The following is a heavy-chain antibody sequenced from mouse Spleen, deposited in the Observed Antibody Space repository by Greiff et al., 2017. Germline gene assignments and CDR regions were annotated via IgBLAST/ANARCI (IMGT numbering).Heavy chain of an antibody. CDR1: GYAFSSSW. Sequence: QVQLQQSGPELVKPGASVKISCKASGYAFSSSWMNWVKQRPGKGLEWIGRIYPGDGDTNYNGKFKGKATLTADKSSSTAYMQLSSLTSEDSAVYFCARRETVYWYFDVWGAGTTVTVSS. J-gene: IGHJ1*01. D-gene: IGHD4-1*01. V-gene: IGHV1-82*01. CDR3: ARRETVYWYFDV. CDR2: IYPGDGDT.